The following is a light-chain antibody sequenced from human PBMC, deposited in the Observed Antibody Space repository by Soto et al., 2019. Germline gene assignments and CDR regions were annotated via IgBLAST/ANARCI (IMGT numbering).Light chain of an antibody. Sequence: QSALTQPASVSGSPGQSITISCTGTSSDVGGYNYVSWYQQHPGKAPKLMIYEVSNRTSGVSNRVSGSTSGNTASLTISGLQAEDEADYYCSSYTSSSTSVFGGGTKVTVL. CDR1: SSDVGGYNY. CDR3: SSYTSSSTSV. CDR2: EVS. V-gene: IGLV2-14*01. J-gene: IGLJ2*01.